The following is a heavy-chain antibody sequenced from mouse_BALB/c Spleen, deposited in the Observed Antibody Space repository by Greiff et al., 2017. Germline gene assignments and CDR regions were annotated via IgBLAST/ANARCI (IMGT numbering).Heavy chain of an antibody. Sequence: EVHLVESGGGLVKPGGSLKLSCAASGFTFSSYAMSWVRQSPEKRLEWVAEISSGGSYTYYPDTVTGRFTISRDNAKNTLYLEMSSLRSEDTAMYYCARDSNPSFAYWGQGTLVTVSA. CDR2: ISSGGSYT. CDR3: ARDSNPSFAY. CDR1: GFTFSSYA. D-gene: IGHD2-5*01. J-gene: IGHJ3*01. V-gene: IGHV5-9-4*01.